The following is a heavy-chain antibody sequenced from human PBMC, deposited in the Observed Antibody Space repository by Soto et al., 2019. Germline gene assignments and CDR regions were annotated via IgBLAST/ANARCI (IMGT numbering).Heavy chain of an antibody. CDR3: ASPARNYDFWSGYSFDI. CDR2: MNPNSGNT. CDR1: GYTFTSYD. Sequence: PSVKVSCTASGYTFTSYDINWVRQATGQGLEWMGWMNPNSGNTGYAQKFQGRVTMTRNTSISTAYMELSSLRSEDTAVYYCASPARNYDFWSGYSFDIWGQGTMVTVSS. D-gene: IGHD3-3*01. J-gene: IGHJ3*02. V-gene: IGHV1-8*01.